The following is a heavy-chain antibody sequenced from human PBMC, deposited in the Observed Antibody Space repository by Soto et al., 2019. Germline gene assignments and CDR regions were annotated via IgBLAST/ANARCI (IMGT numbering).Heavy chain of an antibody. J-gene: IGHJ4*02. D-gene: IGHD1-7*01. CDR3: VSRVPGNYDY. CDR2: ISSNGGTT. CDR1: GFTFSSYD. Sequence: EVQLAESGGGMVQPGGSLRLSCVASGFTFSSYDMHWVRQAPGKGLEYVSSISSNGGTTYYGNSVKGRFTISRDNSKNTLYLQMGSLRAEDMAGHYRVSRVPGNYDYWGQGTLVTVSP. V-gene: IGHV3-64*01.